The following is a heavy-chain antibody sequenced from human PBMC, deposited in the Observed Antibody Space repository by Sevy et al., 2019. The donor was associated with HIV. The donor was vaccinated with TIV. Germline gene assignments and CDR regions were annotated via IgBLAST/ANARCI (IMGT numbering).Heavy chain of an antibody. CDR1: GGSLSGYY. V-gene: IGHV4-34*01. J-gene: IGHJ4*02. Sequence: SETLSLTCGVYGGSLSGYYWSWIRQPPGKGLEWIGEINHSGSTNYNPSLKSRVTISVDTSKNQFSLKLSSVTAADTAVYYCARYRVAGNFDYWGQGTLVTVSS. D-gene: IGHD6-19*01. CDR3: ARYRVAGNFDY. CDR2: INHSGST.